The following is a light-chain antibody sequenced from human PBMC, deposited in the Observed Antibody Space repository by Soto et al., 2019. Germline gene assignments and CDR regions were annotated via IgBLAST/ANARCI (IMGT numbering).Light chain of an antibody. V-gene: IGKV1-5*03. Sequence: DIQMTQSPSTLSGSVGDRVTITCRASQTISSWLAWYQQKPGKAPKLMIYKASTLKSGVPSRFSGSGSGTDFTLTIRSLQPEDVEAYYCQKYNSAPLTFGGGTKVDSK. CDR2: KAS. CDR3: QKYNSAPLT. CDR1: QTISSW. J-gene: IGKJ4*01.